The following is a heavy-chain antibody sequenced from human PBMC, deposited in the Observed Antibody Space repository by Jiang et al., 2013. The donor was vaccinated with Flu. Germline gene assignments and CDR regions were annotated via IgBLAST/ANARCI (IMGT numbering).Heavy chain of an antibody. D-gene: IGHD1-1*01. Sequence: QLLESGGGLVQPGGSLRLSCAASGFTFSDHAMSWVRQAPGKGLEWVSGISGRGGTTYYADAVRGQFIISRDNSKNTLYLQMHSLRAEDTAMYYCDERPAHYIVSGASGTFDYWGQGALVTVSS. V-gene: IGHV3-23*01. J-gene: IGHJ4*02. CDR3: DERPAHYIVSGASGTFDY. CDR1: GFTFSDHA. CDR2: ISGRGGTT.